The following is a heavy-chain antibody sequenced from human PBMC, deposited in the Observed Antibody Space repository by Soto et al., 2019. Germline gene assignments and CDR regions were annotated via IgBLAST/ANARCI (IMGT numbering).Heavy chain of an antibody. CDR1: ADTFTSYY. CDR3: AKLSPQGVHY. D-gene: IGHD1-1*01. V-gene: IGHV1-46*01. Sequence: ASVKVSCKAPADTFTSYYIHWVRQAPGHGLEWMGIINPNGGSTRFAQTFQGRITMTTDTSTSTVYMQMNSLRAEDTAVYYCAKLSPQGVHYWGQGTLVTVSS. CDR2: INPNGGST. J-gene: IGHJ4*02.